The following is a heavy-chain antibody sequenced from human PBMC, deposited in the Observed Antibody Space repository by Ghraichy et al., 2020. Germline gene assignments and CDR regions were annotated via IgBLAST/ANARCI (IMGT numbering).Heavy chain of an antibody. CDR2: IYSDGSGA. D-gene: IGHD2-15*01. J-gene: IGHJ1*01. CDR3: ARDVAYSFHH. CDR1: GFSFSNAW. Sequence: GGSLRLSCAASGFSFSNAWMHWVRQAPGKGLVWVSRIYSDGSGAIYADSVRGRFTISRDNAKSTAYLQMDSLRDDDTAVYYCARDVAYSFHHWGQGTLVTVSS. V-gene: IGHV3-74*01.